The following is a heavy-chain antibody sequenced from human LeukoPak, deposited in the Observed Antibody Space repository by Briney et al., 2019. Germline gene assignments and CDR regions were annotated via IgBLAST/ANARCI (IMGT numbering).Heavy chain of an antibody. V-gene: IGHV3-30*02. CDR3: ARDLDPSSSPFPYYFDY. D-gene: IGHD6-6*01. CDR2: IRYDGSNK. CDR1: GFTFSSYS. Sequence: GGSLRLSCAASGFTFSSYSMNWVRQAPGKGLEWVAFIRYDGSNKYYADSVKGRFTISRDNSKNSLYLQMNSLRAVDTAVYYCARDLDPSSSPFPYYFDYWGQGTLVTVSS. J-gene: IGHJ4*02.